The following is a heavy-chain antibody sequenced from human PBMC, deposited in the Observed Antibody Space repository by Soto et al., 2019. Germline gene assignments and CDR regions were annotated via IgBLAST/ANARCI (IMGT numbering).Heavy chain of an antibody. Sequence: GGSLRLSCTASGFTFGDYAMSWVRQAPGKGLEWVGFIRSKAYGGTTEYAASVKGRFTISRDDSKSIAYLQMNSLKTEDTAVYYCTSEEYYYDSSGFWYNWFDPWGQGTLVTVSS. D-gene: IGHD3-22*01. CDR3: TSEEYYYDSSGFWYNWFDP. J-gene: IGHJ5*02. CDR2: IRSKAYGGTT. V-gene: IGHV3-49*04. CDR1: GFTFGDYA.